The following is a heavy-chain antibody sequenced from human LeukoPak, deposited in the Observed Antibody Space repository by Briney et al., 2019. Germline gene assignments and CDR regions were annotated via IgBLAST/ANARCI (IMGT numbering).Heavy chain of an antibody. J-gene: IGHJ3*02. CDR3: RRVIVDAAFDM. CDR1: GLTFSGFA. Sequence: GGTLGLFCAASGLTFSGFATHGVRQASGKGLEGVGGKRCKANSYVSADAASVKGRFIISRDDSKSTAYLQMNSLKTEDTAVYYCRRVIVDAAFDMWGQGKMVTVSS. D-gene: IGHD2/OR15-2a*01. V-gene: IGHV3-73*01. CDR2: KRCKANSYVS.